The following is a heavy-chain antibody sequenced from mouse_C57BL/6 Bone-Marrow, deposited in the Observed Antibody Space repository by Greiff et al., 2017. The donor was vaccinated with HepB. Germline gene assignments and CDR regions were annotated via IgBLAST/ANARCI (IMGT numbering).Heavy chain of an antibody. Sequence: VQLQQSGPELVKPGASVKISCKASGYSFTGYYMNWVKQSPEKSLEWIGEINPSTGGTTYNQKFKAKATLTVDKSSSTAYMQLKSLTSEDSAVYYCARDSNYGWFAYWGQGTLVTVSA. CDR1: GYSFTGYY. CDR3: ARDSNYGWFAY. D-gene: IGHD2-5*01. V-gene: IGHV1-42*01. CDR2: INPSTGGT. J-gene: IGHJ3*01.